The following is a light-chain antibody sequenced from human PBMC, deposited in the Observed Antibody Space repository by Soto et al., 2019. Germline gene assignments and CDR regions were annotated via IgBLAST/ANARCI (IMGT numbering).Light chain of an antibody. V-gene: IGLV2-11*01. J-gene: IGLJ1*01. CDR2: DVS. Sequence: QDVQTHPLSVSWSPGHSVTISCTGTSSDVGGYNYVSWYQQHPGKAPKLIVHDVSQRPSGVPDRFSGSKSGNTASLTISGLQAEDEADYYCCSFAGTASYVFGVGSKVTVL. CDR3: CSFAGTASYV. CDR1: SSDVGGYNY.